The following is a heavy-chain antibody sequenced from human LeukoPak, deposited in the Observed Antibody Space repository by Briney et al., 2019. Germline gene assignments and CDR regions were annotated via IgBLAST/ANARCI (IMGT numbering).Heavy chain of an antibody. CDR3: ALCHPEYYYDSSGFSAFDI. J-gene: IGHJ3*02. D-gene: IGHD3-22*01. V-gene: IGHV1-2*02. Sequence: ASVKVSCKASGYTFTGYYMHWVRQAPGQGLEWMGWINPNSGGTNYAQKFQGRVTMTRDTSISTAYMELSRLRSDDTAVYYCALCHPEYYYDSSGFSAFDIWGQGTMVTVSS. CDR2: INPNSGGT. CDR1: GYTFTGYY.